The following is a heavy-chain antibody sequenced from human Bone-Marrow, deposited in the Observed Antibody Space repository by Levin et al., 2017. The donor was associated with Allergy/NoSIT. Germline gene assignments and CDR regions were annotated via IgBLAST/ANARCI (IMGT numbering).Heavy chain of an antibody. V-gene: IGHV3-30-3*01. Sequence: GGSLRLSCAASGFTFSSYAMHWVRQAPGKGLEWVAVISYDGSNKYYADSVKGRFTISRDNSKNTLYLQMNSLRAEDTAVYYCARDYDILTGYDYWGQGTLVTVSS. J-gene: IGHJ4*02. CDR1: GFTFSSYA. D-gene: IGHD3-9*01. CDR2: ISYDGSNK. CDR3: ARDYDILTGYDY.